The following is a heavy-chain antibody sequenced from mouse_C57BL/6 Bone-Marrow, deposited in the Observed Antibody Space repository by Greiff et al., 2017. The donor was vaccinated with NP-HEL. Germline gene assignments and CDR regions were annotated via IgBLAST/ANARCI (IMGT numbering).Heavy chain of an antibody. CDR1: GYTFTSYW. D-gene: IGHD1-1*01. CDR3: ARSNYYGSSIDY. J-gene: IGHJ2*01. Sequence: VQLQQPGAELVMPGASVKLSCKASGYTFTSYWMHWVKQRPGQGLEWIGEIDPSDSYTNYNQKFKGKSTLTVDKSSSTAYLQLSSLTSEDSAVYYCARSNYYGSSIDYWGQGTTLTVSS. CDR2: IDPSDSYT. V-gene: IGHV1-69*01.